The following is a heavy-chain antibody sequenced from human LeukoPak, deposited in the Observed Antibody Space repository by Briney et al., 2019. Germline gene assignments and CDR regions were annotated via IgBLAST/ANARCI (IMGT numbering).Heavy chain of an antibody. CDR2: SIPIFGTA. V-gene: IGHV1-69*05. D-gene: IGHD6-6*01. J-gene: IGHJ6*03. CDR1: GGIFSSYA. CDR3: AREYSSSVGYYYYYMDV. Sequence: PSVNVSCKASGGIFSSYAISWVRQAPGQRLEWMGGSIPIFGTANYAQKCQGRVTITTDESTSTAYMELSSLRSADTAVYYCAREYSSSVGYYYYYMDVWGKGTTVTVSS.